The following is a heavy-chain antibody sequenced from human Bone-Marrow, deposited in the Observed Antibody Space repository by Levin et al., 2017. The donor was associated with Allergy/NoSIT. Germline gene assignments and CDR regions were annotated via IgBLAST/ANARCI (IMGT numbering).Heavy chain of an antibody. D-gene: IGHD3-10*01. Sequence: SQTLSLTCAVYGGSFSGYYWSWIRQPPGKGLEWIGEINHSGSTNYNPSLKSRVTISVDTSKNQFSLKLSSVTAADTAVYYCASLPYNMVRGVMEIYYGMDVWGQGTTVTVSS. V-gene: IGHV4-34*01. J-gene: IGHJ6*02. CDR3: ASLPYNMVRGVMEIYYGMDV. CDR2: INHSGST. CDR1: GGSFSGYY.